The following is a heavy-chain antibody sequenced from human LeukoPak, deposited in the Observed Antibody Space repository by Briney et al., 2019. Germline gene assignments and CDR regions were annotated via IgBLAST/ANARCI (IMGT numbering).Heavy chain of an antibody. Sequence: ASVKVSCKASGGTFSSYAISWVRQAPGQGLEWRGGIIPIFGTANYAQKFQGRVTITADESTSTAYMELSSLRSEDTAVYYCAGQRYDSSGYLPEGYFDYWGQGTLVTVSS. J-gene: IGHJ4*02. V-gene: IGHV1-69*13. CDR1: GGTFSSYA. D-gene: IGHD3-22*01. CDR3: AGQRYDSSGYLPEGYFDY. CDR2: IIPIFGTA.